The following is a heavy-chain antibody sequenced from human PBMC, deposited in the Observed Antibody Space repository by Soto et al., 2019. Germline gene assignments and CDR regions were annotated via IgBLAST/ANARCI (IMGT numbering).Heavy chain of an antibody. D-gene: IGHD1-26*01. CDR1: GFTFNSYA. Sequence: QVQLVESGGGVVLPGRSLRLSCAAFGFTFNSYAIHWVRQAPGKGLEWVAVISFDGSNKYYADSVKGRFTISRDNSKNTLYLQMNSLRFEDTAVYYCARVDWAVGATTPSGFDYWGQGTLVTVSS. J-gene: IGHJ4*02. V-gene: IGHV3-30-3*01. CDR3: ARVDWAVGATTPSGFDY. CDR2: ISFDGSNK.